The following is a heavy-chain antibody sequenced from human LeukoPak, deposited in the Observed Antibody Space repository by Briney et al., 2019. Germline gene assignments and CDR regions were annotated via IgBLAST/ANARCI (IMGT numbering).Heavy chain of an antibody. V-gene: IGHV3-7*01. CDR1: GFTFSSYW. CDR2: IKQDGSEK. Sequence: GGSLRLSCAASGFTFSSYWMSRVRQAPGKGLEWVANIKQDGSEKYYVDSVKGRFTISRDNAKNSLYLQMNSLRAEDTAVYYCARDGHYGDPDGMDVWGQGTTVTVSS. J-gene: IGHJ6*02. CDR3: ARDGHYGDPDGMDV. D-gene: IGHD4-17*01.